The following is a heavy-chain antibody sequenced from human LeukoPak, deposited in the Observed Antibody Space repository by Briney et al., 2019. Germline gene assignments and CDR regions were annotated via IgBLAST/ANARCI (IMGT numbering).Heavy chain of an antibody. V-gene: IGHV4-31*03. CDR2: IYYSGST. CDR1: GGSISSGGYY. D-gene: IGHD3-10*01. CDR3: ARDVLDYYGSGSYYSGTFDY. J-gene: IGHJ4*02. Sequence: SETLSLTCTVSGGSISSGGYYWSWIRQHPGKGLEWLGYIYYSGSTYYNPSLKGRVTISVDTSKNQFSLKLSSVTAADTAVYYCARDVLDYYGSGSYYSGTFDYWGQGTLVTVSS.